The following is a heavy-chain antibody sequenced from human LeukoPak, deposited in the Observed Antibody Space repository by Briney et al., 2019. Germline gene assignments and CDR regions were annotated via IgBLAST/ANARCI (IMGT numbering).Heavy chain of an antibody. D-gene: IGHD3-9*01. CDR1: GFTFSTYW. Sequence: GGSLRLSCATSGFTFSTYWMSWVRQAPGKGLEWVANINQDGSDKYYVDSVKGRFTISRDNAKKSPYLQMNSLRAEDTAVYYCARDGNILTGYYADYWGQGTLVTVSS. CDR3: ARDGNILTGYYADY. J-gene: IGHJ4*02. CDR2: INQDGSDK. V-gene: IGHV3-7*01.